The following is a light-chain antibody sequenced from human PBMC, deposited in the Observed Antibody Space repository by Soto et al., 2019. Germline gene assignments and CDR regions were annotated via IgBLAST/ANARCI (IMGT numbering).Light chain of an antibody. CDR2: GAS. CDR1: QSVSSNY. CDR3: QRYNNYWT. V-gene: IGKV3-20*01. J-gene: IGKJ1*01. Sequence: EIVLTQSPGTLSLSPGERATLSCRASQSVSSNYLAWYQQKPGQAPRFLIYGASSRASAIPDRISGSGAETDFTLIISRQAPDYFATYYCQRYNNYWTFGQAPKVEIK.